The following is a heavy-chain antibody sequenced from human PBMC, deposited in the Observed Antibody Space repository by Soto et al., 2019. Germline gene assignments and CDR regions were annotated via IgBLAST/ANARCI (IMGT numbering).Heavy chain of an antibody. CDR3: ARGGPAVLLWFGEYRREDYYYGMDV. D-gene: IGHD3-10*01. J-gene: IGHJ6*02. Sequence: QVQLVQSGAEVKKPGSSVKVSCKASGGTFSSYAISWVRQAPGQGLEWMGGIIPIFGTANYAQKFQGRVTITADESTSTAYMELSSLRSEDTAVYYCARGGPAVLLWFGEYRREDYYYGMDVWGQGTTVTVSS. V-gene: IGHV1-69*01. CDR2: IIPIFGTA. CDR1: GGTFSSYA.